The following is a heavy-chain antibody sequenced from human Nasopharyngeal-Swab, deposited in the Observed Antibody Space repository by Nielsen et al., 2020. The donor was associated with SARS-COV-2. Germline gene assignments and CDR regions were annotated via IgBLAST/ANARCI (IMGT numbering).Heavy chain of an antibody. CDR3: ASQGAYGGLGPTYYYHYMDV. CDR2: IYYSGST. J-gene: IGHJ6*03. V-gene: IGHV4-61*07. Sequence: WIRQPPGKGLEWIGYIYYSGSTNYNPSLKSRVTISVDTSKNQFFLKLSSVTAADTAVYYRASQGAYGGLGPTYYYHYMDVWGKGTTVTVSS. D-gene: IGHD4-23*01.